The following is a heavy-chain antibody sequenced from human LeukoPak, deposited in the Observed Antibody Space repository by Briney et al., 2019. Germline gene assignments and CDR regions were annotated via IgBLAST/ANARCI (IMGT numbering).Heavy chain of an antibody. V-gene: IGHV3-48*04. CDR2: ISSSGSPI. D-gene: IGHD4-17*01. J-gene: IGHJ5*02. Sequence: GGSLRLSCAASGFTFSSYGIHWIRQAPGKGLEWVSYISSSGSPIYYAESVKGRFTISRDNAKNSLYLQMNSLRTEDTAVYYCARDPRLRLKRSGWFDPWGQGTLATVSS. CDR3: ARDPRLRLKRSGWFDP. CDR1: GFTFSSYG.